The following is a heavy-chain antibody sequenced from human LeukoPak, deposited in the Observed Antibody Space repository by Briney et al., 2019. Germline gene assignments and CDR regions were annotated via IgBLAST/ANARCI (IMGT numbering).Heavy chain of an antibody. CDR3: ASDQGYYDSSGCYGS. D-gene: IGHD3-22*01. Sequence: GGSLRLSCAASGFTFSSYGMHWVRQAPGKGLEWVAVIWYDGSNKYYADSVKGRFIISRDNSKNTVDLQMNSLRAEDTAVYYCASDQGYYDSSGCYGSWGQGTLVTVSS. CDR1: GFTFSSYG. CDR2: IWYDGSNK. J-gene: IGHJ5*02. V-gene: IGHV3-33*01.